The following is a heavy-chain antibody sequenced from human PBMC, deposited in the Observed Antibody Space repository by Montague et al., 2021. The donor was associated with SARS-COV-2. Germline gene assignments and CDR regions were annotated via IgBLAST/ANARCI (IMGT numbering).Heavy chain of an antibody. CDR3: AGGTYMGVDF. CDR2: ISGGGDST. V-gene: IGHV3-23*01. J-gene: IGHJ4*02. CDR1: GFTFSNYV. D-gene: IGHD1-26*01. Sequence: SLRLSGAASGFTFSNYVMTWVRQTPGKGLDWVSTISGGGDSTSYSDPVKGRFTISRDNSQNTLYLQVNSLRAEDTAVYYCAGGTYMGVDFWGQGTLVTVSS.